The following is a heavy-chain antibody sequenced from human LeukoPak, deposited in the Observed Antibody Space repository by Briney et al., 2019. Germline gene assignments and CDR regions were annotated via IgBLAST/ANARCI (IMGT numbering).Heavy chain of an antibody. D-gene: IGHD3-3*01. CDR2: INHSGST. Sequence: SETLPLTCAVYGGSFSGYYWSWIRQPPGKGLEWIGEINHSGSTNYNPSLKSRVTISVDTSKNQFSLKLSSVTAADTAVYYCARGPRHVTIFGVVISAEYFQHWGQGTLVTVSS. CDR1: GGSFSGYY. J-gene: IGHJ1*01. V-gene: IGHV4-34*01. CDR3: ARGPRHVTIFGVVISAEYFQH.